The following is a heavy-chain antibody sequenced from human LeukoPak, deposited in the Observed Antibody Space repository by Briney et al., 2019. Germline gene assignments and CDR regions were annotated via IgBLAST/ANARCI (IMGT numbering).Heavy chain of an antibody. J-gene: IGHJ4*02. Sequence: GGSLRLSCAASGFTFSSYSMNWVRQAPGKGLEWVSSIGSSSSYTYYADSVKGRFTISRDNAKNSLYLQMNSLRAEDTAVYYCATEYSYGYSPFDYWGQGTLVTVSS. CDR3: ATEYSYGYSPFDY. D-gene: IGHD5-18*01. V-gene: IGHV3-21*01. CDR1: GFTFSSYS. CDR2: IGSSSSYT.